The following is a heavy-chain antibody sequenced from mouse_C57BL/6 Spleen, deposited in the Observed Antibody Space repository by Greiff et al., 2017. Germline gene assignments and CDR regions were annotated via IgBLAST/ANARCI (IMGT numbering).Heavy chain of an antibody. J-gene: IGHJ4*01. CDR3: ARSRYYDSDDAMDD. Sequence: VQLVESGAELVRPGASVKLSCKASGYTFTDYYINWVKQRPGQGLEWIARIYPGSGNTYYNEKFKGKATLTAEKSSSTAYMQLSSLTSEDSAVYVCARSRYYDSDDAMDDWGKGTTVTAAS. CDR1: GYTFTDYY. D-gene: IGHD1-1*01. CDR2: IYPGSGNT. V-gene: IGHV1-76*01.